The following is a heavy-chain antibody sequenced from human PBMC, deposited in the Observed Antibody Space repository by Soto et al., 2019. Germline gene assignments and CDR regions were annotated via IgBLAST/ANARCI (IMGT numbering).Heavy chain of an antibody. Sequence: QVQLQQWGAGLLKPSETLSLTCAVYGGSFSGYYWSWIRQPPGKGLEWIGEINHSGSTNYNPSLKSRVTISVDTSKNQFSLKLSSVTAADTAVYYCARGVGEVPEKVRNWFDPWGQGTLVTVSS. CDR2: INHSGST. J-gene: IGHJ5*02. CDR1: GGSFSGYY. D-gene: IGHD3-16*01. CDR3: ARGVGEVPEKVRNWFDP. V-gene: IGHV4-34*01.